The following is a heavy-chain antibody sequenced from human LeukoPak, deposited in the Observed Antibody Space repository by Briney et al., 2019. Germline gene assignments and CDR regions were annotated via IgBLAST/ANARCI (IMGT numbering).Heavy chain of an antibody. Sequence: GASGKVSCKASGGTFISYAISWVRQAPGQGLGWMGGIIPIFGTANYAQKFQGRVTITTDESKRTAYMELSSLRSEDTAVYYCERLQNNWNDVPPYADAFDIWGQGTMVTVSS. V-gene: IGHV1-69*05. J-gene: IGHJ3*02. CDR2: IIPIFGTA. D-gene: IGHD1-20*01. CDR1: GGTFISYA. CDR3: ERLQNNWNDVPPYADAFDI.